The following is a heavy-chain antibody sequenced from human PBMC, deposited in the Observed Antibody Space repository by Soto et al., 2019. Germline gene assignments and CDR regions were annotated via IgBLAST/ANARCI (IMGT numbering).Heavy chain of an antibody. CDR1: GFIFSDYA. D-gene: IGHD3-16*01. Sequence: EVQLLESGGGLARPGGSLRLSCVASGFIFSDYAMTWIRQAPGKGLEWVATISASGGNIEYTDSLKGRFTISRDNSKKTVYLQINGLTADDTAVHYCAKVAGGLGYFALWGRGTRVTVSS. CDR2: ISASGGNI. V-gene: IGHV3-23*01. J-gene: IGHJ2*01. CDR3: AKVAGGLGYFAL.